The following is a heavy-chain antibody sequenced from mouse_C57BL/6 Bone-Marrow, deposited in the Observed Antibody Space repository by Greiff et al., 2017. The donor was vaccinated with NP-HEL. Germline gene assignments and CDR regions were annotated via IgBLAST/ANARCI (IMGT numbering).Heavy chain of an antibody. D-gene: IGHD2-4*01. CDR2: IYPRDGST. V-gene: IGHV1-85*01. CDR3: ARGNYYDYPYYFDY. J-gene: IGHJ2*01. Sequence: QVQLQQSGPELVKPGASVKLSCKASGYTFPSYDINWVKQRPGQGLEWIGWIYPRDGSTKYNEKFKGKATLTVDTSSSTAYMELHRLTSEDSAVYFCARGNYYDYPYYFDYWGQGTTLTVSS. CDR1: GYTFPSYD.